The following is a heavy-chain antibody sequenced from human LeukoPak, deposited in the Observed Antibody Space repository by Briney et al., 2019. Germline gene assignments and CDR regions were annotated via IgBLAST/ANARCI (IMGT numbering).Heavy chain of an antibody. D-gene: IGHD6-13*01. J-gene: IGHJ5*02. Sequence: ASVKVSCKASGYTFTSYDINWVRQATGQGLEWMGWMNPNSGNTGYAQKFQGRVTMTRNTSISTACMELSSLRSEDTAVYYCARGTLRIAAAVVYNWFDPWGQGTLVTVSS. CDR2: MNPNSGNT. CDR1: GYTFTSYD. CDR3: ARGTLRIAAAVVYNWFDP. V-gene: IGHV1-8*01.